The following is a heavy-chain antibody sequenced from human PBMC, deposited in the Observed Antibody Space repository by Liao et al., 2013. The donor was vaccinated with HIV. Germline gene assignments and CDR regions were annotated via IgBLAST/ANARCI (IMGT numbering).Heavy chain of an antibody. D-gene: IGHD5-18*01. CDR3: ARGGSRLVDTAMVEAFDI. V-gene: IGHV4-61*02. CDR2: IYTSGST. Sequence: QLQLQESGSGLVKPSQTLSLTCAVSGGSISSGGYYWSWIRQPAGKGLEWIGRIYTSGSTNYNPSLKGRVTISVDTSTNQFSLKLSSVTAADTAVYYCARGGSRLVDTAMVEAFDIWAKGQWSPSLQ. CDR1: GGSISSGGYY. J-gene: IGHJ3*02.